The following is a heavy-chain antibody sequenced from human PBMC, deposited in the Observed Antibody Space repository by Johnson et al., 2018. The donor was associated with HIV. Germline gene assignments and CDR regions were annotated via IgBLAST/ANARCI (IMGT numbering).Heavy chain of an antibody. CDR3: ARDMAQLQLFAVDI. Sequence: QMLLVESGGGVVQPGRSLRLSCAASGFTFSSYGMHWVRQAPGKGLEWVAVISYDGSNKYYADSVKGRCTISRDNSKNTLYLHMNSLRAEETAVYYWARDMAQLQLFAVDIWGQGTMVSFSS. CDR1: GFTFSSYG. J-gene: IGHJ3*02. D-gene: IGHD1-1*01. V-gene: IGHV3-30*03. CDR2: ISYDGSNK.